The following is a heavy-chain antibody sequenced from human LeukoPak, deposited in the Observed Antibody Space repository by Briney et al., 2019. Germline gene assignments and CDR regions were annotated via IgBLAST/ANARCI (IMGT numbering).Heavy chain of an antibody. CDR3: AKRKAGGYALDI. V-gene: IGHV3-9*01. J-gene: IGHJ3*02. D-gene: IGHD3-16*01. Sequence: GGSLRLSCAALGFSFVDYAMYWVRQAPGKGLEWVSGISWSSVSIGYAESVKGRITISRDNAKNSLYLQMNSLKAEDTALYYCAKRKAGGYALDIWGQGTMVTVSS. CDR2: ISWSSVSI. CDR1: GFSFVDYA.